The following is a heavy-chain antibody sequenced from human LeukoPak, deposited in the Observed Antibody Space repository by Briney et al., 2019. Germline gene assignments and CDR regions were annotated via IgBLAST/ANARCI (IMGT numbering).Heavy chain of an antibody. J-gene: IGHJ4*02. CDR2: INHSGST. Sequence: SETLSLTCAVYGGSFSGYYWSWIRQPPGKGLEWIGEINHSGSTNYNPSLKSRVTISVDTSKNQFSLKLSSVTAADTAVYYCASPVSSGYYYVNWGQGTLVTVSS. D-gene: IGHD3-22*01. CDR3: ASPVSSGYYYVN. CDR1: GGSFSGYY. V-gene: IGHV4-34*01.